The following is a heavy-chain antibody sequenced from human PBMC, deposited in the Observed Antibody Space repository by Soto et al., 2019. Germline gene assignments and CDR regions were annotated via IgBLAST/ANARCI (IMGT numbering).Heavy chain of an antibody. J-gene: IGHJ4*02. CDR2: TYYRSKWYN. Sequence: PSQTLSLTCAISGDSVSSNSAAWNWIRPSPSRGLEWLGRTYYRSKWYNDYAVSVKSRITINPDTSKNQFSLQLNSVTPEDTAVYYCAREGCSGGSCYYTQFSFWGQGTLVTVSS. D-gene: IGHD2-15*01. V-gene: IGHV6-1*01. CDR1: GDSVSSNSAA. CDR3: AREGCSGGSCYYTQFSF.